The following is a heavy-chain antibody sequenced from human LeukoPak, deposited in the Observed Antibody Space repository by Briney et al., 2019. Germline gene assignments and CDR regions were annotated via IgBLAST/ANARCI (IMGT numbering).Heavy chain of an antibody. CDR2: INHSGST. CDR3: ARWDIVVVPAARARFDP. D-gene: IGHD2-2*01. CDR1: GGSFSGYY. J-gene: IGHJ5*02. Sequence: SGTLSLTCAVYGGSFSGYYWSWIRQPPGKGLEWTGEINHSGSTNYNPSLKSRVTISVDTSKNQFSLKLSSVTAADTAVYYCARWDIVVVPAARARFDPWGQGTLVTVSS. V-gene: IGHV4-34*01.